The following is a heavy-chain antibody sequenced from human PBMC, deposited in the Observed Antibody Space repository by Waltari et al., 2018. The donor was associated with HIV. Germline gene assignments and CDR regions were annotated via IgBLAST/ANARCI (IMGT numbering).Heavy chain of an antibody. J-gene: IGHJ6*02. D-gene: IGHD3-3*01. CDR1: GFTFSNYD. CDR2: VSYAEMA. V-gene: IGHV3-30*18. CDR3: AKDWRSGYYTGRSYALDV. Sequence: QVQLVESGGGVVQPGRSLRLSCAASGFTFSNYDMHWVRQAPGRGLGLVAVVSYAEMAYYADALRGRFTISRDTPEDTLYLQINSLRADDTAVYYCAKDWRSGYYTGRSYALDVWGQGTTVTVSS.